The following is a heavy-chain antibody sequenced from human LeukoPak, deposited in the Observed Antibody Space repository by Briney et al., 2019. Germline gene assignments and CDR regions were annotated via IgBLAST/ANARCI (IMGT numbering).Heavy chain of an antibody. Sequence: GGSLRLSCAASGFTFSGYAMSWVRQAPGKGLEWVSAISGSGGSTYYADSVKGRFTISRDNSKNTLYLQMNSLRAEDTAVYYCATSDSRGAITRSAVDYWGQGTLVTVSS. J-gene: IGHJ4*02. CDR2: ISGSGGST. D-gene: IGHD1-26*01. CDR3: ATSDSRGAITRSAVDY. V-gene: IGHV3-23*01. CDR1: GFTFSGYA.